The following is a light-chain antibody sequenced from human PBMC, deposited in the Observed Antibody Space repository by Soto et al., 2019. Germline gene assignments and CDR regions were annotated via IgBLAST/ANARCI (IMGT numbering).Light chain of an antibody. CDR3: CSYAGSRTWV. CDR1: SSDIGNYNI. CDR2: EVS. V-gene: IGLV2-23*02. J-gene: IGLJ2*01. Sequence: QAVLTQPASVSGSPGQSITISCTGTSSDIGNYNIVSWYQQHPGKAPKVMIYEVSKRPSGVSNRFSGSKSGNTASLTISGLQADDEADYYCCSYAGSRTWVFGGGTKVTVL.